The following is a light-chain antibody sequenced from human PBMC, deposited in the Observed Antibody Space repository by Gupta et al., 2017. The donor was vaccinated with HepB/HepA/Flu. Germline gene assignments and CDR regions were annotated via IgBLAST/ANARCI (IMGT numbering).Light chain of an antibody. Sequence: EIVLTQSPGTLSLSPGERATLSCRASQSVSSSYLAWYQQKPGQAPRLLIYGESSRATGIPDRFSGSGSALDFTLTISIRDPEDFAVHYCQREGSSPGTFGQGTKVEIK. CDR2: GES. CDR3: QREGSSPGT. J-gene: IGKJ1*01. V-gene: IGKV3-20*01. CDR1: QSVSSSY.